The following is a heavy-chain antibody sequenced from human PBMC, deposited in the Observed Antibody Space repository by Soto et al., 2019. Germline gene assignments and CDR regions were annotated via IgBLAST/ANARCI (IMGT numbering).Heavy chain of an antibody. D-gene: IGHD6-19*01. V-gene: IGHV1-18*01. CDR1: GYTFTSFG. CDR2: ISGYNGNT. J-gene: IGHJ4*02. CDR3: ARASAWGIAVAPASDY. Sequence: GASVKVSCKASGYTFTSFGLSWVRQAPGQGLEWMGWISGYNGNTNYAQKFQGRVTMTTDTSTSTAYMELRSLRSDDTAVYYCARASAWGIAVAPASDYWGQGALVTVSS.